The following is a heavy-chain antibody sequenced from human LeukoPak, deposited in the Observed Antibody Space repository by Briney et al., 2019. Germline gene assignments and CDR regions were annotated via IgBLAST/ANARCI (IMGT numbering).Heavy chain of an antibody. CDR1: GFTFSDYS. Sequence: GGSLRLSCAASGFTFSDYSMNWVRQAPGKGLEWVSSISSSSSSIYYADSVKGRFTISRDNAKNSPYLQMNSLRTEDTAVYSCARGGSGNWNAPFDYWGQGTLVTVSS. CDR2: ISSSSSSI. J-gene: IGHJ4*02. D-gene: IGHD1-1*01. CDR3: ARGGSGNWNAPFDY. V-gene: IGHV3-21*01.